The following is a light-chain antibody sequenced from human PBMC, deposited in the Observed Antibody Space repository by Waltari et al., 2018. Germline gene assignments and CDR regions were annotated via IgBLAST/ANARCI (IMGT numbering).Light chain of an antibody. J-gene: IGKJ1*01. CDR3: QQYYRPPQT. Sequence: DIVMPQAPDSLAVSLGERATLNCKSSQSVLYSSNNKNYLAWYQQKPGQPPTLLIYWASPRESGVPDRFSGSGSGPDFTLTISSLQAEDVAVYYCQQYYRPPQTFGQGTKVEIK. CDR1: QSVLYSSNNKNY. CDR2: WAS. V-gene: IGKV4-1*01.